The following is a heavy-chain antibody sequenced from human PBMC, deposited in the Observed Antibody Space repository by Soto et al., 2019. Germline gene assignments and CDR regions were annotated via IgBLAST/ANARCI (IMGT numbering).Heavy chain of an antibody. J-gene: IGHJ4*02. Sequence: AVKVSCKASGGTFSRYPIAWVRQAPGHVLERMGQIIPIFGTISHAQNFQGRITITADESTSTAYMELSSLRSDDTAVYYCARPRKVAATKGYEYWGQGTMVTVSS. CDR3: ARPRKVAATKGYEY. CDR2: IIPIFGTI. D-gene: IGHD6-25*01. CDR1: GGTFSRYP. V-gene: IGHV1-69*13.